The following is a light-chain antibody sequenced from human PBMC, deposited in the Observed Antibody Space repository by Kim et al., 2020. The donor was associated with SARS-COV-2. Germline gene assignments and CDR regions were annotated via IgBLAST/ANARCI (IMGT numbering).Light chain of an antibody. Sequence: VSPGQTASITRWGDNMGSKNVCWYQQKPGQSPVLVIYRDSNRPSGIPERFSGSNSGNTATLTISRAQAMDEADYYCQVWDSSTAVFGGGTQLTVL. CDR2: RDS. J-gene: IGLJ2*01. CDR1: NMGSKN. V-gene: IGLV3-9*01. CDR3: QVWDSSTAV.